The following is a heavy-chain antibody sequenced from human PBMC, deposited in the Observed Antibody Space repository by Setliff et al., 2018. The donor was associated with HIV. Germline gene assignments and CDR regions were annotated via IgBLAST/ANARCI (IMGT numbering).Heavy chain of an antibody. J-gene: IGHJ6*03. Sequence: ASVKVSCKAPGYTFTSYAMNCVRKAPGQGLEWMGWINTNTGNPAYAQGFTGRFVFSLDTSVSTAYLQISSLKAEDTAVYYCARGSSITIFGVVKGNYMDVWGKGTTVTVS. CDR1: GYTFTSYA. V-gene: IGHV7-4-1*02. CDR3: ARGSSITIFGVVKGNYMDV. CDR2: INTNTGNP. D-gene: IGHD3-3*01.